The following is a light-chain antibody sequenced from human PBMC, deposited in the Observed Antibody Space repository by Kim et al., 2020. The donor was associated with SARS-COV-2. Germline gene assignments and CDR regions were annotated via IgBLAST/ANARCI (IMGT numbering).Light chain of an antibody. CDR2: EDD. V-gene: IGLV6-57*04. CDR3: QSSDPSSHWV. CDR1: SGTITTRY. J-gene: IGLJ3*02. Sequence: NFTLTQPHSVSQSPGKTVIISCTRSSGTITTRYVQWYQQRPGSAPTTVIYEDDRRPSGVPDRFSGSIDYSSNSASLTISGLKTDDEADYYCQSSDPSSHWVFGGGTQLTVL.